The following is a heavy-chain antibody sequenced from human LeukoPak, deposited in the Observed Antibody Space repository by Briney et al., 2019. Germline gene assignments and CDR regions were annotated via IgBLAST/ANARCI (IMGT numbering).Heavy chain of an antibody. D-gene: IGHD3-9*01. CDR3: AKAESPDILSGYYRSYFDH. CDR1: GFTFNSSA. Sequence: GGSLRLSCAASGFTFNSSAMHWVRQAPGKGLEWVAVISYGGTTKIYAESVKGRFTISRDNSKDTLYLQMNSLTTEDTAVYYCAKAESPDILSGYYRSYFDHWGQGTLVTVSS. V-gene: IGHV3-30*04. CDR2: ISYGGTTK. J-gene: IGHJ4*02.